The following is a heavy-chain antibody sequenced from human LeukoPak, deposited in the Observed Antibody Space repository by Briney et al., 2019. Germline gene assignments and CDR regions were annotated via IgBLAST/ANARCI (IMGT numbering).Heavy chain of an antibody. CDR1: GYTFTGYY. D-gene: IGHD3-3*01. Sequence: GASVKVSCKASGYTFTGYYMHWVRQAPGQGLEWMGWINPNSGGTNYAQKFQGWVTMTRDTSISTAYMELSRLRSEDTAVYYCARLGDFWSGPLDYWGQGTLVTVSS. V-gene: IGHV1-2*04. J-gene: IGHJ4*02. CDR2: INPNSGGT. CDR3: ARLGDFWSGPLDY.